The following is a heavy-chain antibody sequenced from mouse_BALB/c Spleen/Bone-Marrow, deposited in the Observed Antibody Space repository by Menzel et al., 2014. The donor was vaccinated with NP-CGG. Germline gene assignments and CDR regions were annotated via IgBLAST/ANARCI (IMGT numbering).Heavy chain of an antibody. Sequence: QLQESGAELVRPGTSVKVSCKASGYAFTNYLIEWVKQRPVQGLEWIGVINPGSGGANYNAKFKGKATLTADKSSSTACMQLSSLTSDDSAVYFCAREWTARAVDYWGQGTTLTVSS. V-gene: IGHV1-54*01. CDR1: GYAFTNYL. CDR3: AREWTARAVDY. J-gene: IGHJ2*01. CDR2: INPGSGGA. D-gene: IGHD3-2*01.